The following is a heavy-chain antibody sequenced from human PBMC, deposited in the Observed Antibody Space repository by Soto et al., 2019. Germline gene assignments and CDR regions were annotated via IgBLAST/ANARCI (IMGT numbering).Heavy chain of an antibody. Sequence: EVQLLESGGDLVQPGGSLRLSCAASGFTFSKFVMRWVRQTPGKGLEWVSTITETGGDTYYTDSVKGRFTISRDNSKNTLYLQMTSLRAEDTALYYCTKASPDRHHMDVWGQETTVTVSS. J-gene: IGHJ6*02. CDR3: TKASPDRHHMDV. CDR1: GFTFSKFV. CDR2: ITETGGDT. V-gene: IGHV3-23*01.